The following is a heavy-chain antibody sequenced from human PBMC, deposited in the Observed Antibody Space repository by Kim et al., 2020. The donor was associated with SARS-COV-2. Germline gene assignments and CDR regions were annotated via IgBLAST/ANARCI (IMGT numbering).Heavy chain of an antibody. CDR2: INHSGST. V-gene: IGHV4-34*01. J-gene: IGHJ6*02. CDR1: GGSFNDYY. Sequence: SETLSLTCAVYGGSFNDYYWSWIRQPPGKGLEWIGEINHSGSTNYNPSLKSRVIITVDTSKNQFSLKSSSVTAADTAVYYCAGGQDGDSGRYGGRDVWD. D-gene: IGHD3-10*01. CDR3: AGGQDGDSGRYGGRDV.